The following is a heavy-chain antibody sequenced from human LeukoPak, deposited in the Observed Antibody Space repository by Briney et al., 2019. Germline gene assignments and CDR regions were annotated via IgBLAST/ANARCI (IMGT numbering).Heavy chain of an antibody. CDR2: ISSSSSYI. D-gene: IGHD3-10*01. V-gene: IGHV3-21*01. Sequence: GGSLGLSCAASGFTFSSYSMNWVRQAPGKGLEWVSSISSSSSYIYYADSVKGRFTISRDNAKNSLYLQMNSLRAEDTAVYYCARVSGNDAFDIWGQGTMVTVSS. J-gene: IGHJ3*02. CDR1: GFTFSSYS. CDR3: ARVSGNDAFDI.